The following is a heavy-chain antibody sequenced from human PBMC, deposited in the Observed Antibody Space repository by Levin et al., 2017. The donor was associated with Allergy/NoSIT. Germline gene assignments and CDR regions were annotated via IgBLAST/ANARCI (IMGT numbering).Heavy chain of an antibody. J-gene: IGHJ6*02. Sequence: SETLSLTCSVSGGSISSYYWSWIRQPPGRRLEWIGYIFSNGSTNYNPSLKSRVTISRNTSKNQFSLNLSSVIAADTAVYYCARHSSSGWFDLPSYNYAMDVWGQGTTVTVSS. CDR3: ARHSSSGWFDLPSYNYAMDV. D-gene: IGHD6-19*01. CDR2: IFSNGST. V-gene: IGHV4-59*08. CDR1: GGSISSYY.